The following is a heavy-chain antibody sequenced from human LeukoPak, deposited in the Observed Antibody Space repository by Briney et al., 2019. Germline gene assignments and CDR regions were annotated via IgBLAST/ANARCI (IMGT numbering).Heavy chain of an antibody. D-gene: IGHD3-22*01. CDR1: GGTFSSYA. J-gene: IGHJ4*02. V-gene: IGHV1-69*06. Sequence: GASVKVSCKASGGTFSSYAISWVRQAPGQGLEWMGGIIPIFGTANYAQKFQGRVTITADKSTSTAYMELSSLRSEDTAVYYCAREWRNYYDSSGYYFDYWGQGTLVTVSS. CDR3: AREWRNYYDSSGYYFDY. CDR2: IIPIFGTA.